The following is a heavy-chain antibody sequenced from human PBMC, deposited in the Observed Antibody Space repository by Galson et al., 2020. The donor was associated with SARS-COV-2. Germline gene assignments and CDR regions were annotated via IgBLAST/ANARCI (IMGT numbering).Heavy chain of an antibody. V-gene: IGHV3-21*01. Sequence: GGSLRLSCAASGFTFSIKTMNWVRRAPGKGLQWVSSISSDSNTIYYADSVKGRFTISRDNAKNSVYLQMNSLIDEDTAVYYCARAVWTSGSGTYYNDYWGQGTLVTVSS. CDR2: ISSDSNTI. D-gene: IGHD3-10*01. J-gene: IGHJ4*02. CDR1: GFTFSIKT. CDR3: ARAVWTSGSGTYYNDY.